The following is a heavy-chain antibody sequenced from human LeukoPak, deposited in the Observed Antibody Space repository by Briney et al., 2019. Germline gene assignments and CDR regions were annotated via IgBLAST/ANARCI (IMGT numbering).Heavy chain of an antibody. CDR1: GFIFSSYW. Sequence: GGSLRLSCAASGFIFSSYWMNWVRQAPGKGLEWVANIKQDGSEKNYVDSVKGRFTISRDNAKNSLYLQMNSLIAEDTAVYYCMVTTRSGPFDYWGQGTLVTVSS. CDR2: IKQDGSEK. CDR3: MVTTRSGPFDY. J-gene: IGHJ4*02. V-gene: IGHV3-7*01. D-gene: IGHD1-1*01.